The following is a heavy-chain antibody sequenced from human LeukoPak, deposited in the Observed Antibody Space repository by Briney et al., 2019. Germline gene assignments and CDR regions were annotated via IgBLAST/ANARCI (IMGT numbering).Heavy chain of an antibody. Sequence: PGGSLRLSCAASGFTFSSYSMNWVRQAPGKGLEWVSYISSSSSTIYYADSAKGRFTISRDNAKNSLYLQMNSLRAEDTAVYYCARDPAGYCSGGSCYKEWGQGTLVTVSS. CDR3: ARDPAGYCSGGSCYKE. D-gene: IGHD2-15*01. J-gene: IGHJ4*02. CDR2: ISSSSSTI. CDR1: GFTFSSYS. V-gene: IGHV3-48*01.